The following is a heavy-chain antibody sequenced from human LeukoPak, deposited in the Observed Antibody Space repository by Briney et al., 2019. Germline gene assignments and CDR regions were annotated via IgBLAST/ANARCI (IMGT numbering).Heavy chain of an antibody. D-gene: IGHD2-21*02. Sequence: GGSLRLSCVVSGFTFNRCWMNWVRQAPGKGLKWLAHINPDGRDTYYVDSVKGRFTISRDNAQNSMYLQMNSLRVKDTAVYYCTSWGDTTAEYFQRWGQGTLVTVSS. V-gene: IGHV3-7*01. J-gene: IGHJ1*01. CDR1: GFTFNRCW. CDR3: TSWGDTTAEYFQR. CDR2: INPDGRDT.